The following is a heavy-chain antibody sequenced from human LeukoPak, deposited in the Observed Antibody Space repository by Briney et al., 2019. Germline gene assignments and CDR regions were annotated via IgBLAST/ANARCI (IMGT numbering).Heavy chain of an antibody. CDR2: IYYSGST. J-gene: IGHJ4*02. V-gene: IGHV4-59*08. Sequence: PSETLSLTCTVSGGSISSYYWSWIRQPPGKGVEWIGYIYYSGSTNYNPSLKSRVNISVHTSKTQFSLKLSSVPAADTAVYYCARRHYYDSSGYYYEDWGQGTLVTVSS. CDR1: GGSISSYY. D-gene: IGHD3-22*01. CDR3: ARRHYYDSSGYYYED.